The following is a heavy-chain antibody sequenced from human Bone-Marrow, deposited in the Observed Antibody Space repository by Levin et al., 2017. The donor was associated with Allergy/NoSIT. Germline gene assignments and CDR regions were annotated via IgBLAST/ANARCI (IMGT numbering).Heavy chain of an antibody. CDR3: ARVGYTSYGMDV. V-gene: IGHV4-39*07. J-gene: IGHJ6*02. CDR2: IYYSGST. Sequence: SETLSLTCTVSGGSISSSSYYWGWIRQPPGKGLEWIGSIYYSGSTYYNPSLKSRVTISVDTSKNQFSLKLSSVTAADTAVYYCARVGYTSYGMDVWGQGTTVTVSS. CDR1: GGSISSSSYY. D-gene: IGHD5-18*01.